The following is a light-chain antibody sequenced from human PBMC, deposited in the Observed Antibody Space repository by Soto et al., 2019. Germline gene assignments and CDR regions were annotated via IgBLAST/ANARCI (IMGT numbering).Light chain of an antibody. V-gene: IGLV1-51*02. CDR1: GSNIGNNY. J-gene: IGLJ2*01. CDR2: ENN. CDR3: GTWDSSLSAVV. Sequence: QAVVTQPPSVSAAPGQKVTISCSGSGSNIGNNYVSWYQQLPGTAPRLLIYENNKRPSGIPDRFSASKSGTSATLGITGLQTGDEADYYCGTWDSSLSAVVFGGGTQLTVL.